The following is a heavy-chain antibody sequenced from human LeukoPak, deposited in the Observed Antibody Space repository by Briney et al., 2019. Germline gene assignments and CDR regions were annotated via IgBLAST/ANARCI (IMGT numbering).Heavy chain of an antibody. V-gene: IGHV3-30*18. CDR3: AKDHYYYGSGIYFMHYFDY. CDR2: ISYDGSNK. CDR1: GFTFSSYG. J-gene: IGHJ4*02. D-gene: IGHD3-10*01. Sequence: PGGSLRLSCAASGFTFSSYGMRWVRQAPGKGLEWVAVISYDGSNKYYADSVKGRFTISRENSKNTLHLQMNSLRTEDTAVYYCAKDHYYYGSGIYFMHYFDYWGQGTLVTVSS.